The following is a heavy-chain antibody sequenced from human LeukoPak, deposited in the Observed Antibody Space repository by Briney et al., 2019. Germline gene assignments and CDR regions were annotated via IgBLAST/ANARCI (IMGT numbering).Heavy chain of an antibody. D-gene: IGHD3-10*01. V-gene: IGHV7-4-1*02. CDR2: INTNTGNP. CDR3: ARVGSSPQYNWFDP. CDR1: GYTFTNYD. J-gene: IGHJ5*02. Sequence: ASVKVSCTASGYTFTNYDINWVRQAPGQGLEWMGWINTNTGNPTYAQGFTGRFVFSLDTSVSTAYLQISSLKAEDTAVYYCARVGSSPQYNWFDPWGQGTLVTVSS.